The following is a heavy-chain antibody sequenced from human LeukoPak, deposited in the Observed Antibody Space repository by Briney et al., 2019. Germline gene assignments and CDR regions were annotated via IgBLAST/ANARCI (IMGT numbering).Heavy chain of an antibody. J-gene: IGHJ4*02. D-gene: IGHD6-13*01. CDR2: IYYSGST. CDR3: ARDGSAAGMDY. Sequence: SETLSLTCTVSGGSTSSYYWSWIRQPPGKGLEWIGYIYYSGSTNYNPSLKSRVTISVDTSKNQFSLKLSSVTAADTAVYYCARDGSAAGMDYWGQGTLVTVSS. V-gene: IGHV4-59*01. CDR1: GGSTSSYY.